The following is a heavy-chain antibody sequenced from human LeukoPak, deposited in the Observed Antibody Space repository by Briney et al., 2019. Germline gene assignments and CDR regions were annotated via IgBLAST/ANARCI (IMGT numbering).Heavy chain of an antibody. D-gene: IGHD3-3*01. CDR2: IYYSGST. J-gene: IGHJ5*02. CDR3: ARAWWTYYDFWSGYQTVNWFDP. V-gene: IGHV4-39*07. Sequence: SETLSLTCTVSGGSISSSSYYWGWIRQPPGKGLEWIGSIYYSGSTYYNPSLKSRVTISVDTSKNQFSLKLSSVTAADTAVYYCARAWWTYYDFWSGYQTVNWFDPWGQGTLVTVSS. CDR1: GGSISSSSYY.